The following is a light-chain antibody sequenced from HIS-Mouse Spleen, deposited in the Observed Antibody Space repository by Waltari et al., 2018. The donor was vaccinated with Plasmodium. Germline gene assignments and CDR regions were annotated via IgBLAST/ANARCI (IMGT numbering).Light chain of an antibody. V-gene: IGKV1-39*01. J-gene: IGKJ2*01. CDR2: AAS. Sequence: DIQMTPSPSSLSASVGDRVTITCRVSQSISSYLNWYQQKPGKAPKLLIYAASSLQSGVPSRFSGSGSGTDFTLTISSLQPEDFATYYCQQSYSTPPYTFGQGTKLEIK. CDR3: QQSYSTPPYT. CDR1: QSISSY.